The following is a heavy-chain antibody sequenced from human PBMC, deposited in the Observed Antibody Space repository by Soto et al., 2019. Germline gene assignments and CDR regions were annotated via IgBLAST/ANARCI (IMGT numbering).Heavy chain of an antibody. CDR1: GFTFSSYG. Sequence: QAGGSLRLSCAASGFTFSSYGMHWVRQAPGKGLEWVAVISYDGSNKYYADSVKGRFTISRDNSKNTLYLQMNSLRAEDTAVYYCAKDSSGWYRGFNYGMDVWGQGTTVTVSS. CDR3: AKDSSGWYRGFNYGMDV. D-gene: IGHD6-19*01. CDR2: ISYDGSNK. V-gene: IGHV3-30*18. J-gene: IGHJ6*02.